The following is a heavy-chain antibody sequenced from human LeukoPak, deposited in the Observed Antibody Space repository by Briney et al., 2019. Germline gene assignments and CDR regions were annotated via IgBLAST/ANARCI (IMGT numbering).Heavy chain of an antibody. CDR3: AIGAVAGTDAFDI. J-gene: IGHJ3*02. D-gene: IGHD6-19*01. V-gene: IGHV4-39*01. Sequence: PSETLSLTCSVSGGSISSNGYYWGWIRQPPGKGLEWIGSIYYSGSTYYNPSLKSRVTISVDTSKNQFSLKLSSVTAADTAVYYCAIGAVAGTDAFDIWGQGTMVTVSS. CDR2: IYYSGST. CDR1: GGSISSNGYY.